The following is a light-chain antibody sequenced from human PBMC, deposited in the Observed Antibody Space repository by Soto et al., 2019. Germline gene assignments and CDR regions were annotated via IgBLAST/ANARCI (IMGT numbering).Light chain of an antibody. J-gene: IGKJ2*01. Sequence: EIVLTQSPGTLSLSPGERATLSCRASQSVSSSYLAWYQQTPGQAPRVLIYGASTRATGIPDRFSGSGSGTDLPLTISRLEPEDFAVYYCQQYGSSPRTFGQWTKLEIK. CDR2: GAS. CDR3: QQYGSSPRT. V-gene: IGKV3-20*01. CDR1: QSVSSSY.